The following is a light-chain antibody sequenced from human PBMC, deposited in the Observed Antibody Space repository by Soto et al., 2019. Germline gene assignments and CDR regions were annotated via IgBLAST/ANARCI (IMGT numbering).Light chain of an antibody. CDR2: EVS. J-gene: IGLJ2*01. Sequence: QSALTQPPSASGSPGQSVTISCTGTSSDVGGYNFVSWYQQHPGKAPKLMIYEVSERPSGVPDRFSGSKSGNTASLTVSGLQAXXEAXXYCSSYAGSNIVVFGGGTKVTVL. V-gene: IGLV2-8*01. CDR1: SSDVGGYNF. CDR3: SSYAGSNIVV.